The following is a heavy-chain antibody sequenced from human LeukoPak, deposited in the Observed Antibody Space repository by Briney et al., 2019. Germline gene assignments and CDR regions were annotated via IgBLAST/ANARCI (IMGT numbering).Heavy chain of an antibody. CDR2: ISYDGSNK. V-gene: IGHV3-30*03. D-gene: IGHD2-15*01. J-gene: IGHJ5*02. CDR1: GFTFSSYG. CDR3: ARGIVVVVAATRRERFDP. Sequence: PGGSLRLSCAASGFTFSSYGMHWVRQAPGKGLEWVAVISYDGSNKYYADSVKGRFTISRDNSKNTLYLQMNSLRAEDTAVYYCARGIVVVVAATRRERFDPWGQGTLVTVSS.